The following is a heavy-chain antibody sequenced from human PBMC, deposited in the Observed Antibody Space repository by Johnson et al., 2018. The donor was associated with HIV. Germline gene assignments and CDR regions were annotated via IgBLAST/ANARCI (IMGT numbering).Heavy chain of an antibody. D-gene: IGHD1-1*01. Sequence: VQLVESGGGVVQPGRSLRLSCAASGFTFSSMHWDRQAPGKGLEWVAVISHDGSNKYYADSVKGRFTISRDNSKNTLYLQMNSLRAEDTAVYYCASRYTVDAFDIWGQGTMVTVSS. CDR2: ISHDGSNK. V-gene: IGHV3-30-3*01. CDR3: ASRYTVDAFDI. J-gene: IGHJ3*02. CDR1: GFTFSS.